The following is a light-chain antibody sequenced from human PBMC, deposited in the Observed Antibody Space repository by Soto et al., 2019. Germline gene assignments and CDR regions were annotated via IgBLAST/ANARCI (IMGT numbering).Light chain of an antibody. CDR1: QGISNY. J-gene: IGKJ4*01. CDR3: QQYNSYSVP. Sequence: DIQRTRSPPAWTASVSPKDIITFLASQGISNYLAWYQQKPGRVPKLLIYAASTLQSGVPSRFSGSGSGTEFTLTISSLQPDDFATYYCQQYNSYSVPFGGGTKVDIK. CDR2: AAS. V-gene: IGKV1-27*01.